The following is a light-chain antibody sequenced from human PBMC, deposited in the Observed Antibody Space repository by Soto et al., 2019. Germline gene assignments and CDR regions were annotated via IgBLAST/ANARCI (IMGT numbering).Light chain of an antibody. J-gene: IGKJ1*01. CDR2: GES. CDR3: QQYGSSGT. V-gene: IGKV3-20*01. CDR1: QRVNIN. Sequence: EVAMAQTPVTLSVSPGERATLSCRASQRVNINLAWYQQKPGQAPRLLIYGESNRATGTPDRFSGSGSGTDFTLTISRLEPEDFAVYYCQQYGSSGTFGQGTKVDIK.